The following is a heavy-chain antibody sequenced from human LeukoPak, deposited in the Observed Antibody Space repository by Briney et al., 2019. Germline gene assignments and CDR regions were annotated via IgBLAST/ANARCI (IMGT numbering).Heavy chain of an antibody. V-gene: IGHV3-7*02. D-gene: IGHD5-12*01. CDR3: ARSLGYSGYEDY. J-gene: IGHJ4*02. CDR1: GFTISTFW. Sequence: PGGSLRLSCAASGFTISTFWMTWLRQAPGKGLEWVANIRQDGGLEYYVDSVQGRFSISRDNAKNSFYLQMNSLRADDTAVYYCARSLGYSGYEDYWGQGTLVTVSS. CDR2: IRQDGGLE.